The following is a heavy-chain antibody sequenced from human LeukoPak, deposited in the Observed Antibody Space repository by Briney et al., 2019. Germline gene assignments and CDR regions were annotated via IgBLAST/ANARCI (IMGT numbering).Heavy chain of an antibody. CDR1: GGSISSGSYY. V-gene: IGHV4-61*02. Sequence: SETLSLTCTVSGGSISSGSYYWSWIRQPAGKGLEWIGRIYTSGSTNYNPSLKSRVTMSVDTSKNQFSLKLSSVTAADTAVYYCARGPYYDILTGYYHYFDYWGQGTLVTVSS. J-gene: IGHJ4*02. CDR2: IYTSGST. CDR3: ARGPYYDILTGYYHYFDY. D-gene: IGHD3-9*01.